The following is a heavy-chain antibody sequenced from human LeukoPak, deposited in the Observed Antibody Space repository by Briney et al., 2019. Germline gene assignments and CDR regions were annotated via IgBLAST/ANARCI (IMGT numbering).Heavy chain of an antibody. CDR2: ISSSSSYI. CDR1: GFTFSSYS. D-gene: IGHD6-25*01. CDR3: ARDGIAAVRDAFDI. J-gene: IGHJ3*02. Sequence: PGGSLRLSCAASGFTFSSYSMNWVRQAPGKGLGWVSSISSSSSYIYYADSVKGRFTISRDNAKNSLYLQMNSLRAEDTAVYYCARDGIAAVRDAFDIWGQGTMVTVSS. V-gene: IGHV3-21*01.